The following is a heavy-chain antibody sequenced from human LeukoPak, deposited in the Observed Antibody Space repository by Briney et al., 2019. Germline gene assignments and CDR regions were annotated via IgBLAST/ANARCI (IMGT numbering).Heavy chain of an antibody. D-gene: IGHD6-19*01. Sequence: SETLSLTCAVYGGSFSGYYWSWIRQPPGKGLEWIGEINHSGSTNYNPSLKSRVTISVDTSKNQFSLKLSSVTAADMAVYYCARGPDSSGTDYYYYYGMDVWGQGTTVTVSS. V-gene: IGHV4-34*01. CDR3: ARGPDSSGTDYYYYYGMDV. J-gene: IGHJ6*02. CDR1: GGSFSGYY. CDR2: INHSGST.